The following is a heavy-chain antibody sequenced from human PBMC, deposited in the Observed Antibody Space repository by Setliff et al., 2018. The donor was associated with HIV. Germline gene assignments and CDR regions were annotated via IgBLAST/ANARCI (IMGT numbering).Heavy chain of an antibody. J-gene: IGHJ4*02. CDR3: ARGEPTILVVRAAFFDY. V-gene: IGHV3-48*03. D-gene: IGHD2-2*01. CDR2: ISGSGSAM. Sequence: GSLRLSCAASGFTFSNYAMSWVRQAPGKGLEWVSYISGSGSAMYYADSVEGRFTISRDNAKNSLYLQMNSLRAEDTAVYYCARGEPTILVVRAAFFDYWGQGTLVTVSS. CDR1: GFTFSNYA.